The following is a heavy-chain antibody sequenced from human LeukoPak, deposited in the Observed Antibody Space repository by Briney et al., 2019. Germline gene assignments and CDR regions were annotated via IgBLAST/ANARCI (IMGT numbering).Heavy chain of an antibody. D-gene: IGHD3-10*01. V-gene: IGHV3-30-3*01. CDR1: GFTFSSHW. CDR2: ISYDGSNK. J-gene: IGHJ6*02. Sequence: PGGSLRLSCAASGFTFSSHWMNWVRQAPGKGLEWVAVISYDGSNKYYADSVKGRFTISRDNSKNTLYLQMNSLRAEDTAVYYCARTRDYYGSGSYYGMDVWGQGTTVTVSS. CDR3: ARTRDYYGSGSYYGMDV.